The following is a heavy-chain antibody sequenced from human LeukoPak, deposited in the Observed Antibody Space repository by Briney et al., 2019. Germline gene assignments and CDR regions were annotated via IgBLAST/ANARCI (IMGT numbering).Heavy chain of an antibody. V-gene: IGHV3-48*01. Sequence: GGSLRLSCAASGFTFSSYSMNWVRQAPGKGLEWVSYISSSSSTIYYTDSVKGRFTISRGNAKNSLYLHMNSLRAEDTAVYYCASASQWAHYAILTGYYDPMYYFDYWGQGTLVTVSS. CDR2: ISSSSSTI. CDR1: GFTFSSYS. D-gene: IGHD3-9*01. CDR3: ASASQWAHYAILTGYYDPMYYFDY. J-gene: IGHJ4*02.